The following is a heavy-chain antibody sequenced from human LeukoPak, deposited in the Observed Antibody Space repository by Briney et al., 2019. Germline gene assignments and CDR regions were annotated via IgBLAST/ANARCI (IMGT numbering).Heavy chain of an antibody. V-gene: IGHV1-18*01. CDR2: ISAYNGNT. J-gene: IGHJ6*02. CDR1: GYTFTSYG. D-gene: IGHD2-21*02. Sequence: ASVKVSCKASGYTFTSYGVSWVRQAPGQGLEWMGWISAYNGNTNYAQKLQGRVTMTTDTSTSTAHMELSSLRSEDTAVYYCAREEYCGGDCYSGSDYYYYGMDVWGQGTTVTVSS. CDR3: AREEYCGGDCYSGSDYYYYGMDV.